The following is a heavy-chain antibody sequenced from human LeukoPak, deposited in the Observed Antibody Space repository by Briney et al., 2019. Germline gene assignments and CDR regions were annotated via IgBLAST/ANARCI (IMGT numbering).Heavy chain of an antibody. CDR2: IDSDGGNA. J-gene: IGHJ4*02. D-gene: IGHD3-16*01. V-gene: IGHV3-74*01. Sequence: GGSLRLSCEASRCTFSTHWMHWVRQAPGKGLVWVSRIDSDGGNAYYADSVKGRFTISRDNAKNTLYLQMNSLRAEDTAVYYCARGGGVLTAIDFWGQGTLVTVSS. CDR1: RCTFSTHW. CDR3: ARGGGVLTAIDF.